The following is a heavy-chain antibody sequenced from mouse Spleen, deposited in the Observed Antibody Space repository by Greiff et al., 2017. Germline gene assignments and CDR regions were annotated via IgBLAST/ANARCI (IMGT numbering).Heavy chain of an antibody. CDR3: TRDKAYYGNYWFAY. V-gene: IGHV1-15*01. CDR2: IDPETGGT. J-gene: IGHJ3*01. D-gene: IGHD2-10*01. CDR1: GYTFTDYE. Sequence: VQLQQSGAELVRPGASVTLSCKASGYTFTDYEMHWVKQTPVHGLEWIGAIDPETGGTAYNQKFKGKAILTADKSSSTAYMELRSLTSEDSAVYYCTRDKAYYGNYWFAYWGQGTLVTVSA.